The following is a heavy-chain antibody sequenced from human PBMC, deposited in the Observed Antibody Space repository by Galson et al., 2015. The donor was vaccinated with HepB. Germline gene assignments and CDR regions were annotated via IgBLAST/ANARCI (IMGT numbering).Heavy chain of an antibody. CDR2: ISYDGSNK. D-gene: IGHD2-2*02. CDR1: GFTFSSYA. CDR3: ARAAHCSSTSCYNYYYYYGMDV. V-gene: IGHV3-30*04. Sequence: SLRLSCADSGFTFSSYAFHWVRQAPGKGLEWVAVISYDGSNKYYADSVKGQFTISRDNSKNTLYLQMNSLRAEDTAVYYCARAAHCSSTSCYNYYYYYGMDVWGQGTTVTVSS. J-gene: IGHJ6*02.